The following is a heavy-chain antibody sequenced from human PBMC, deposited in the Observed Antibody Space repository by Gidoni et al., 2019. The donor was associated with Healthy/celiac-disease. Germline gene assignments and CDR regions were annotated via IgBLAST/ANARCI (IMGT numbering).Heavy chain of an antibody. CDR1: GFTFGDYA. Sequence: EVQLVESGGGLVKPGRSLRLSCTASGFTFGDYAMSWFRQAPGKGLGWVGFIRSKAYGGTTEYAASVKGRFTISRDDSKSIAYLQMNSLKTEDTAVYYCTRGAIEHIVVVTAIIAFDIWGQGTMVTVSS. CDR3: TRGAIEHIVVVTAIIAFDI. V-gene: IGHV3-49*05. D-gene: IGHD2-21*02. CDR2: IRSKAYGGTT. J-gene: IGHJ3*02.